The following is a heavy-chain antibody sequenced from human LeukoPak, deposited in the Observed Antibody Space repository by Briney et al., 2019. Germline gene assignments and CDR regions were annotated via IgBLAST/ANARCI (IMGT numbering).Heavy chain of an antibody. Sequence: PGGSLRLSCAASGFTFSNAWMSWVRQAPGKGLEWVGRIKSKTDGGTTDYAAPVKGRFTISRDDSKNTLYLQMNSLKTEDTAVYYCTTEYSSGGYYFDYWGKGTLVTVSS. V-gene: IGHV3-15*01. J-gene: IGHJ4*02. CDR1: GFTFSNAW. CDR2: IKSKTDGGTT. CDR3: TTEYSSGGYYFDY. D-gene: IGHD6-19*01.